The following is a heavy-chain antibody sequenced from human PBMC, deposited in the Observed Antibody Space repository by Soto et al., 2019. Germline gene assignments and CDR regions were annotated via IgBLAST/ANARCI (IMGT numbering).Heavy chain of an antibody. V-gene: IGHV1-18*01. Sequence: ASVKVSCKTSGYPFNTYGINWVRQAPGQGLELMGWIGAYDGKTMYAEKFQGRVTMTTDTSTSTAYMELRSLRSDDTAIYYCARDPHEFWTSYWFDPWGQGTPVTVSS. CDR2: IGAYDGKT. J-gene: IGHJ5*02. CDR1: GYPFNTYG. D-gene: IGHD3-3*01. CDR3: ARDPHEFWTSYWFDP.